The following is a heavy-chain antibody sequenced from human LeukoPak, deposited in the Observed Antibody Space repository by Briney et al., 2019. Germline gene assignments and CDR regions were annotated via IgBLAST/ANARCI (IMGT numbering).Heavy chain of an antibody. J-gene: IGHJ4*02. D-gene: IGHD6-19*01. CDR3: AKDAYSSGWYGGFDC. CDR1: GFTVSSNY. CDR2: IYGGGST. V-gene: IGHV3-66*02. Sequence: GGSLRLSCAASGFTVSSNYMSWVRQAPGKGLEGVSVIYGGGSTYYAESVKGRFTFSRDNSKNTLYLQMNSLRPEDTAVYYCAKDAYSSGWYGGFDCWGQGTLVTVSS.